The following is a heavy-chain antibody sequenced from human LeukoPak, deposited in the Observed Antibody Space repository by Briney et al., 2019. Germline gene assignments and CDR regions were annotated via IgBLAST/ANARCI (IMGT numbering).Heavy chain of an antibody. CDR1: GGSISSYY. CDR2: IYYSGST. J-gene: IGHJ4*02. CDR3: ARGSVMVLSGFDY. D-gene: IGHD5-18*01. Sequence: SETLSLTCTVSGGSISSYYWSWIRQSPGKGLEWIGYIYYSGSTNYNPSLKSRVTISVDTSKNQFSLKLSSVTAADTAVYYCARGSVMVLSGFDYWGQGTLVIVSS. V-gene: IGHV4-59*01.